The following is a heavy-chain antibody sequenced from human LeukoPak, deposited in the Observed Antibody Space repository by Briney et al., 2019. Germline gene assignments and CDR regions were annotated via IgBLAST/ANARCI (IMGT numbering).Heavy chain of an antibody. CDR1: GGSFSGYY. CDR3: ARGYYYDSSGYYFAKNAFDI. Sequence: SETLSLTCAVNGGSFSGYYWSWIRQPPGKGLEWIGEINHSGSTNYNPSLKSRVTISVDTSKNQFSLKLSSVTAADTAVYYCARGYYYDSSGYYFAKNAFDIWGQGTMVTVSS. D-gene: IGHD3-22*01. V-gene: IGHV4-34*01. J-gene: IGHJ3*02. CDR2: INHSGST.